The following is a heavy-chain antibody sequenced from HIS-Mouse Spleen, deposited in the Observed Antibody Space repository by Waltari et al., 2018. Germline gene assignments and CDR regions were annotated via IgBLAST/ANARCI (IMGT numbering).Heavy chain of an antibody. Sequence: QLQLQESGPGLVKPSETLSLTCTVSGGSISSSSYYGGWIRQPPGKGLEWIGSIYYSGSTYYNPSLKSRVTISVDTSKNQFSLKLSSVTAADTAVYYCARDPRWNDGIDYWGQGTLVTVSS. CDR3: ARDPRWNDGIDY. V-gene: IGHV4-39*07. D-gene: IGHD1-1*01. CDR1: GGSISSSSYY. CDR2: IYYSGST. J-gene: IGHJ4*02.